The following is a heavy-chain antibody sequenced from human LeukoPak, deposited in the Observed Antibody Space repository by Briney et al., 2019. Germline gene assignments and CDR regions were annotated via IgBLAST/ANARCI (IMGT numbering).Heavy chain of an antibody. CDR2: INPNSGGT. D-gene: IGHD3-10*01. Sequence: HAASVKVSCKASGYTFTGYYMHWVRQAPGQGLEWMGWINPNSGGTNYAQKFQGTVTMTRDTSISTAYMDMSSLRSDDTAVYYCARNLWFGESSDAFDMWGQGTMVTVSS. CDR3: ARNLWFGESSDAFDM. V-gene: IGHV1-2*02. J-gene: IGHJ3*02. CDR1: GYTFTGYY.